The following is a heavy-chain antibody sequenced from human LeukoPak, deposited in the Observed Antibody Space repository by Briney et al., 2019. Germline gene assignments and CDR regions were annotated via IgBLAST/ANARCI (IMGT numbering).Heavy chain of an antibody. CDR1: GYTFTSYD. D-gene: IGHD1-26*01. Sequence: GASVKVSCKASGYTFTSYDINWVRQAPGQGLEWMGWINPNSGGTNYAQKFQGRVTMTRDTSISTAYMELSRLRSDDTAVYYCARERRIVGATPSWFDPWSQGTLVTVSS. CDR3: ARERRIVGATPSWFDP. V-gene: IGHV1-2*02. CDR2: INPNSGGT. J-gene: IGHJ5*02.